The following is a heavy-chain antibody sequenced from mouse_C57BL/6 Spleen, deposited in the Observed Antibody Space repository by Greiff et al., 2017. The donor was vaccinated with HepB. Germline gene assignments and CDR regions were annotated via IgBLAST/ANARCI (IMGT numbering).Heavy chain of an antibody. CDR1: GYTFTSYW. Sequence: QVQLQQSGAELVKPGASVKMSCKASGYTFTSYWITWVKQRPGQGLEWIGDIYPGSGSTNYNEKFKSKATLTVDTSSSTAYMQLSSLTSEDSAVYYCAREERGLGYAMDYWGQGTSVTVSS. CDR2: IYPGSGST. CDR3: AREERGLGYAMDY. J-gene: IGHJ4*01. V-gene: IGHV1-55*01. D-gene: IGHD2-2*01.